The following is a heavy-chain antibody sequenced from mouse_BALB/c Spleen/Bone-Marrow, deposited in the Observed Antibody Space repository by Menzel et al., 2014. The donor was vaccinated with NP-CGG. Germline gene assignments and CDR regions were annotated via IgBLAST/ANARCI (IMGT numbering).Heavy chain of an antibody. D-gene: IGHD2-2*01. CDR1: GFNIKDTY. CDR2: IDPANGNT. V-gene: IGHV14-3*02. Sequence: GFNIKDTYMHWVKQRPEQGLEWIGRIDPANGNTKYDPKFQGKATITADTSSNTAYLQLSSLTSEDTAVYYCARWLPLAYWGQGTLVTVSA. J-gene: IGHJ3*01. CDR3: ARWLPLAY.